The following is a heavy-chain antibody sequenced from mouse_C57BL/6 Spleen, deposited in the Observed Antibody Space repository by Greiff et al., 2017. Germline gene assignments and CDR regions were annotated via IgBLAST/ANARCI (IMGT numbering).Heavy chain of an antibody. CDR3: ERGRSYWYFDV. Sequence: VQLQQSGPVLVKPGASVKMSCKASGYTFTDYYMNWVKQSHGKSLEWIGVINPYNGGTSYNQKFKGKATLTVDKSSSTAYMELNSLTSEDSAVYDCERGRSYWYFDVWGTGTTVTVSS. CDR1: GYTFTDYY. CDR2: INPYNGGT. J-gene: IGHJ1*03. V-gene: IGHV1-19*01.